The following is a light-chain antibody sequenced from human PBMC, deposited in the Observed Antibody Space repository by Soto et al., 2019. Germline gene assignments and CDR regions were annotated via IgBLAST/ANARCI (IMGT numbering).Light chain of an antibody. J-gene: IGKJ3*01. CDR2: ATS. CDR3: QKHNSAPLF. Sequence: DIQMTQKPSSLSASVGDRVTITCRASQGINHYLAWFQQKPGKVPKLLIYATSTLQSGVPSRFSGSGFGTDFTLTISSLQPEDVATYYCQKHNSAPLFFGPRSMADVK. CDR1: QGINHY. V-gene: IGKV1-27*01.